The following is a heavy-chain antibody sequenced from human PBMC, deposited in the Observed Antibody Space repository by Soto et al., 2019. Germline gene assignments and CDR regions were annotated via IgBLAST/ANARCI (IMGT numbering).Heavy chain of an antibody. CDR3: ATDSSGYYYVNY. Sequence: GGSLRLSCAASGFTLSPYAMHWVRQTPGKEMYWVARISFDGSWIEYADSVKGRFTISRDNPKNTLYLQMNSLRAEDTVVYYCATDSSGYYYVNYWGQGTLVTVSS. V-gene: IGHV3-74*01. CDR1: GFTLSPYA. CDR2: ISFDGSWI. D-gene: IGHD3-22*01. J-gene: IGHJ4*02.